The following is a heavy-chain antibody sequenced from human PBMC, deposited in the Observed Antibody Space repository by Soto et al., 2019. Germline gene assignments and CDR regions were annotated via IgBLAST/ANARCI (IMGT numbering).Heavy chain of an antibody. J-gene: IGHJ4*02. D-gene: IGHD3-10*01. CDR1: GLTFSGSA. V-gene: IGHV3-73*02. CDR2: VRSKANSYAK. CDR3: SSWGWGQTNDY. Sequence: EVQVVESGGGLVQPAGSLKLSCAASGLTFSGSAMHWVRQPSGKGLEWVGRVRSKANSYAKGYAASVKGRFTISRDDSKNTAYLQMNRLKTEDTAVYYCSSWGWGQTNDYWGQGTLVTVSS.